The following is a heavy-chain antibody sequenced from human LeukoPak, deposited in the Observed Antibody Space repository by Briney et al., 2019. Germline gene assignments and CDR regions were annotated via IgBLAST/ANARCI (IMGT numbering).Heavy chain of an antibody. D-gene: IGHD2-8*01. CDR3: ARGPVYANFDY. V-gene: IGHV4-59*01. CDR1: GGSISSYY. CDR2: IYYSGST. J-gene: IGHJ4*02. Sequence: PSETLSLTCTVSGGSISSYYWSWIRQPPGKGLEWIGYIYYSGSTNYNPSLKSRVTISVDTSKNQFSLKLNSVTAADTAVYYCARGPVYANFDYWGQGTLVAVSS.